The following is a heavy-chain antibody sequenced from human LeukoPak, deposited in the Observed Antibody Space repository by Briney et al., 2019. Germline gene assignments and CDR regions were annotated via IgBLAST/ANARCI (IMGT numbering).Heavy chain of an antibody. CDR2: IWYDGSNK. CDR3: AKDESPVVPAGNAFDI. CDR1: GFTFSSYG. J-gene: IGHJ3*02. D-gene: IGHD2-2*01. V-gene: IGHV3-33*06. Sequence: GGSLRLSCAASGFTFSSYGMHWVRQAPGKGLEWVAVIWYDGSNKYYTDSVKGRFTISRVNSKNTLYLQMNSLRAEDTAVYYCAKDESPVVPAGNAFDIWGQGTMVTVSS.